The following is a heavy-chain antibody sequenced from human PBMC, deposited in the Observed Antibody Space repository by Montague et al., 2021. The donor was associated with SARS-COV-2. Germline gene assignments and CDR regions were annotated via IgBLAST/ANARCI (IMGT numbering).Heavy chain of an antibody. Sequence: SETLSLTCTASDGYFSSGVYEWWGWIRQPPGKGLQWIGSASYSGSTTYNPSLKNRVTVSVDTSGSQFYLRLHSVTATDTAVYYCAGYTRSGVIGNYFDPWGQGTLVTVSS. CDR2: ASYSGST. J-gene: IGHJ4*02. D-gene: IGHD2-21*01. CDR3: AGYTRSGVIGNYFDP. CDR1: DGYFSSGVYE. V-gene: IGHV4-39*01.